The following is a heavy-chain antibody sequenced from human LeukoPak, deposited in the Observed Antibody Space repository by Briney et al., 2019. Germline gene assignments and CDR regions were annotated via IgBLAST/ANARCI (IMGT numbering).Heavy chain of an antibody. CDR3: AKPTRITIFSAFDY. D-gene: IGHD3-9*01. J-gene: IGHJ4*02. V-gene: IGHV3-30*02. CDR1: GFTFSSYG. Sequence: PGGSLRLSCAASGFTFSSYGMHWVRQAPGKGLGWVAFIRYDGGNKYYADTVKGRFTISRDNSKNTLYLQMNSLRAEDTAVYYCAKPTRITIFSAFDYWGQGTLVTVSS. CDR2: IRYDGGNK.